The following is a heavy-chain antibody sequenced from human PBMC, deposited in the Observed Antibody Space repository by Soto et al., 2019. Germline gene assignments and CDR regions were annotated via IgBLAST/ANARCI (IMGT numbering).Heavy chain of an antibody. D-gene: IGHD6-13*01. V-gene: IGHV3-30*18. CDR2: ISYDGSNK. CDR3: AKEGQGPAAGNDY. CDR1: GFTFSSYG. J-gene: IGHJ4*02. Sequence: GGSLRLSCAASGFTFSSYGMHWVRQAPGKGLEWVAVISYDGSNKYCADSVKGRFTISRDNSKNTLYLQMNSLRAEDTAVYYCAKEGQGPAAGNDYWGQGT.